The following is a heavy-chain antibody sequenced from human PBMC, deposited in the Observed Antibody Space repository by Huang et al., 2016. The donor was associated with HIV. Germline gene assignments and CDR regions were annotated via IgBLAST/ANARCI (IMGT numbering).Heavy chain of an antibody. D-gene: IGHD2-21*02. CDR1: GYTFPNDF. J-gene: IGHJ4*02. Sequence: QVQLVQSGDEVKKPGASTKVAFKASGYTFPNDFIHWVRKAPGHGLEGMGSFKPKTGATNYAQKCRGRVTMTRDTSTNTVYMELRSLRSQDTAMYYCVREKGITVMVETNYFDYWGPGSQVTVSS. CDR2: FKPKTGAT. CDR3: VREKGITVMVETNYFDY. V-gene: IGHV1-46*01.